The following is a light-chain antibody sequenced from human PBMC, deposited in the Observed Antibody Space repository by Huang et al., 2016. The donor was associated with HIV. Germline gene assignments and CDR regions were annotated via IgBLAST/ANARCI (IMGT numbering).Light chain of an antibody. V-gene: IGKV1-17*03. CDR3: LQHSVYPRT. CDR2: AAS. J-gene: IGKJ1*01. CDR1: QDIDSS. Sequence: DIQMTQSPSAMSASVGDRITITCRASQDIDSSLAWFQQKPGKVPKRLIYAASSLQRGVPSRFSGSGSGTDTLTISSLQPEDSATYYCLQHSVYPRTFGQGTKVEI.